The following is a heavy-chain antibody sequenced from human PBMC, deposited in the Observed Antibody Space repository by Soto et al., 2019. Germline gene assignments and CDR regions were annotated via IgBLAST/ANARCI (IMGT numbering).Heavy chain of an antibody. V-gene: IGHV3-9*01. CDR2: FSWSSGSI. Sequence: SLRLSCAASGFTFDDYAMHWVRQAPGKGLEWVSGFSWSSGSIGYVDSVKGRFTISRDNSKNTLYLQMNSLRAEDTAVYYCAKDKAPYKYCSSTSCYFDYWGQGTLVTVSS. D-gene: IGHD2-2*01. CDR1: GFTFDDYA. J-gene: IGHJ4*02. CDR3: AKDKAPYKYCSSTSCYFDY.